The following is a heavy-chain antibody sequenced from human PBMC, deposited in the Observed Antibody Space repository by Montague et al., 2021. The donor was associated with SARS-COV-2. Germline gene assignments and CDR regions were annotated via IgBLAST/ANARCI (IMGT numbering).Heavy chain of an antibody. J-gene: IGHJ4*02. CDR3: ARDVGWYSSSWFDY. CDR1: GGSISSGGYY. D-gene: IGHD6-13*01. Sequence: TLSLTCTVSGGSISSGGYYWSLIRQHPGKVLEWIGYIYYSGSTYYNLSLKSRVTISVDTSKNQFSLKLSSVTAADTAVYYCARDVGWYSSSWFDYWGQGTLVTVSS. CDR2: IYYSGST. V-gene: IGHV4-31*03.